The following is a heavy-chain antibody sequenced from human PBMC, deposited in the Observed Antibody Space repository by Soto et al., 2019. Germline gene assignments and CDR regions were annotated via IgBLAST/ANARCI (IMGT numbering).Heavy chain of an antibody. J-gene: IGHJ3*02. CDR2: ISSSGSTI. Sequence: GGSLRLSCAASGFTFSDYYMSWIRQAPGKGLEWVSYISSSGSTIYYADSVKGRFTISRDNAKNSLYLQMNSLRAEDTAVYNWASFVVVPAAFWGSSGFHAFDIWGQGKMVTVSS. D-gene: IGHD2-2*01. CDR1: GFTFSDYY. CDR3: ASFVVVPAAFWGSSGFHAFDI. V-gene: IGHV3-11*01.